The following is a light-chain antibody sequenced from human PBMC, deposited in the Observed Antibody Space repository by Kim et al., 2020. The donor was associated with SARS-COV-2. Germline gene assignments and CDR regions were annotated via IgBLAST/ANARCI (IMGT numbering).Light chain of an antibody. V-gene: IGKV3-15*01. J-gene: IGKJ1*01. Sequence: EIVMTQSPATLSVSPGERATLSCRASQSVSSNLAWYQQKPGQAPRRLIYGASTRATGIPARFSGSGSGTEFTLTISSLQSEDFAVYYCKQYNSWPPRTFGQGTKVDIK. CDR2: GAS. CDR1: QSVSSN. CDR3: KQYNSWPPRT.